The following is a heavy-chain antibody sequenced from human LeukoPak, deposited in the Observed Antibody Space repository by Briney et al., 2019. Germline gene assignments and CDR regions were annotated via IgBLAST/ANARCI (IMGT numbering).Heavy chain of an antibody. Sequence: GGSLRLSCAASGLTVNSKYMSWVRQAPGKGLEWVSIIYSGGSTNYADSVKGRFTISRDNSKNTVYLQMNSLRAEDTAVYYCASQTGTTDYWGQGTLVTVSS. CDR3: ASQTGTTDY. CDR1: GLTVNSKY. D-gene: IGHD1-1*01. CDR2: IYSGGST. V-gene: IGHV3-53*01. J-gene: IGHJ4*02.